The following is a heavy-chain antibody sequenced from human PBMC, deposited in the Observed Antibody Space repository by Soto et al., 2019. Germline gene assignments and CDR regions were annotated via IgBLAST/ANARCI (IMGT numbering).Heavy chain of an antibody. J-gene: IGHJ4*02. V-gene: IGHV4-4*02. Sequence: PSLTCAVSGGSISSSNWWSWVRQPPGKGLEWIGEIYHSGSTNYNPSLKSRVTISVDKSKNQFSLKLSSVTAADTAVYYCARESAAQRYFDYWGQGTLVTVSS. CDR3: ARESAAQRYFDY. CDR1: GGSISSSNW. CDR2: IYHSGST. D-gene: IGHD1-1*01.